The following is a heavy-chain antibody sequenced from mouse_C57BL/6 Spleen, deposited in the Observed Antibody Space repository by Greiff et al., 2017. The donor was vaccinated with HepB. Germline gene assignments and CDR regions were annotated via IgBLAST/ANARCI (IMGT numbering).Heavy chain of an antibody. Sequence: QVQLQQSGAELARPGASVKLSCKASGYTFTSYGISWVKQRTGQGLEWIGEIYPRSGNTYYNEKFKGKATLTADKSSSTAYMELRSLTSEDSAVYFCARGGYYDYDGVYYFDYWGQGTTLTVSS. CDR2: IYPRSGNT. CDR1: GYTFTSYG. D-gene: IGHD2-4*01. V-gene: IGHV1-81*01. CDR3: ARGGYYDYDGVYYFDY. J-gene: IGHJ2*01.